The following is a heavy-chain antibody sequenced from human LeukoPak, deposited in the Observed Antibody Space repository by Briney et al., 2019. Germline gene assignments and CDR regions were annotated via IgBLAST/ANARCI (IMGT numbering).Heavy chain of an antibody. Sequence: GGSLRLSCAASGFTFSSYAMSWVRQAPGKGLEWVSAISGSGDSTYYADSVKGRFTISRDNSKNTLYLQMNSLRAEDTAVYYCAKFSGSYPYYYYYYMDVWGKGTTVTVSS. V-gene: IGHV3-23*01. CDR3: AKFSGSYPYYYYYYMDV. J-gene: IGHJ6*03. CDR2: ISGSGDST. D-gene: IGHD1-26*01. CDR1: GFTFSSYA.